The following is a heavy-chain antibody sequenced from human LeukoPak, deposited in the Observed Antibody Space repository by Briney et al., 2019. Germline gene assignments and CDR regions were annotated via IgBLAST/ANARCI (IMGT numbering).Heavy chain of an antibody. D-gene: IGHD3-16*01. CDR3: ARDLAGWFDP. V-gene: IGHV4-34*01. CDR2: INHSGST. CDR1: GGSFSGYY. J-gene: IGHJ5*02. Sequence: SETLSLTCAVYGGSFSGYYWSWIRQPPGKGLEWIGEINHSGSTNYNPSLKSRVTISVDTSKNQFSLKLSSETAADTAVYYCARDLAGWFDPWGQGTLVTVSS.